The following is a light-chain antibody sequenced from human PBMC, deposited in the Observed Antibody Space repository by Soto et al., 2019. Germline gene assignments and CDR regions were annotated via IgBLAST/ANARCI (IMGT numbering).Light chain of an antibody. Sequence: QSVLTQPRSVSGSPGQSVTISCTGTSGDVGGYNYVSWYQQHPHKAPRLIIYKGTRRPSGISYRFSGSTSGNAASLTISALQADDEADYFCCSSAPESTYVFGTGTKVTVL. V-gene: IGLV2-11*01. CDR1: SGDVGGYNY. CDR3: CSSAPESTYV. CDR2: KGT. J-gene: IGLJ1*01.